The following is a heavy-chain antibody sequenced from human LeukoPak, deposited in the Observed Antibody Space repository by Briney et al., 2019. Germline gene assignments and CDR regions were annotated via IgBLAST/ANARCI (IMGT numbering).Heavy chain of an antibody. J-gene: IGHJ6*03. CDR1: GFAFSSYA. CDR2: IYSGGST. Sequence: GGSLRLSCAASGFAFSSYAMSWVRQAPGKGLEWVSLIYSGGSTYYADSVKGRFTISRDNSKNTLYLQMNSLRAEDTAVYYCARDLGDNYMDVWGKGTTVTISS. V-gene: IGHV3-66*01. D-gene: IGHD3-3*01. CDR3: ARDLGDNYMDV.